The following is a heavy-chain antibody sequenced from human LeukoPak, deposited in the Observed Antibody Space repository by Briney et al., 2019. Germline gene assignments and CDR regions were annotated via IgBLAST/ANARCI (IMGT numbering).Heavy chain of an antibody. CDR1: GGSILSGNW. D-gene: IGHD6-13*01. Sequence: PSGTLSLTCTVSGGSILSGNWWNWVRQPPGKGLEWIGEIYHSGSSNYNPSLKSRVTISVDKSKSQFSLRLFSVTAADTAAYYCARMGVAPGSNWLDPWGQGTLVTVSS. CDR2: IYHSGSS. V-gene: IGHV4-4*02. J-gene: IGHJ5*02. CDR3: ARMGVAPGSNWLDP.